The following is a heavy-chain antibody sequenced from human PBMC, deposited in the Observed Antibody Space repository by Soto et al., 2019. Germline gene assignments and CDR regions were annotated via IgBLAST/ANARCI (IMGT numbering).Heavy chain of an antibody. CDR2: ISSNGGST. V-gene: IGHV3-64*01. CDR1: GFTFSSYA. Sequence: GGSLRLSGAASGFTFSSYAMHWVRQAPGKGLEFVSAISSNGGSTYYANSVKGRFTISRDKSKNTLYLQMGSLRAEDMAVYYCAREYYDILTGYRNYYYMDVWGKGTTVTVSS. CDR3: AREYYDILTGYRNYYYMDV. J-gene: IGHJ6*03. D-gene: IGHD3-9*01.